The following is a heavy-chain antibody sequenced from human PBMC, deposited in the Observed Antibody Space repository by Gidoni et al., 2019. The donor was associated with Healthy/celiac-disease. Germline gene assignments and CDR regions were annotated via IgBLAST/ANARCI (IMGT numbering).Heavy chain of an antibody. CDR2: ISGSGGST. V-gene: IGHV3-23*01. Sequence: EVQLLESGGGLVQPGGSLRLSCAASGFTFSSYAMSWVRQAPGKGLECVSAISGSGGSTSYADSVKGRFPISRDYSKNTLYLQMNSLRAEDTAVYYCAKDRYSYGSLATDYWGQGTLVTVSS. CDR3: AKDRYSYGSLATDY. D-gene: IGHD5-18*01. CDR1: GFTFSSYA. J-gene: IGHJ4*02.